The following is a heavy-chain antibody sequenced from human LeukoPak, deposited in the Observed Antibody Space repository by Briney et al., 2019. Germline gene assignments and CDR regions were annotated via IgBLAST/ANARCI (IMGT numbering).Heavy chain of an antibody. J-gene: IGHJ4*02. CDR1: GYTFTGYY. V-gene: IGHV1-2*02. CDR2: INPNSGGT. Sequence: GASVKVSCKSSGYTFTGYYMHWVRQAPGQGLEWTGWINPNSGGTNYAQKFQGRATMTRDTSISTAYMELSRLRSDDTAVYYCARGAYCSGGSCYAIENWGQGTLVTVSS. CDR3: ARGAYCSGGSCYAIEN. D-gene: IGHD2-15*01.